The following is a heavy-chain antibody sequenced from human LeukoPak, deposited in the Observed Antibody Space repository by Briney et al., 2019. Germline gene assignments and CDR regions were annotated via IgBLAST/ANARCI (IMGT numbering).Heavy chain of an antibody. CDR2: INSDGSRT. Sequence: PGGSLRLSCAASGFTFSSYWMHWVRQAPGKGLVWVSRINSDGSRTSYADSVKGRFTFSRDNAKNTLDLQMNSLRAEDTAVYYCARDYSGSSFGYWGQGTLVTVSS. CDR1: GFTFSSYW. CDR3: ARDYSGSSFGY. V-gene: IGHV3-74*01. D-gene: IGHD3-10*01. J-gene: IGHJ4*02.